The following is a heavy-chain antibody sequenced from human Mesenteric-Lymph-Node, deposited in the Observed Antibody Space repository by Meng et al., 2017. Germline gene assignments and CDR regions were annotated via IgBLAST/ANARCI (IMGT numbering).Heavy chain of an antibody. CDR3: ARDPYATGWAG. CDR1: GGSISRCDW. D-gene: IGHD6-19*01. J-gene: IGHJ4*02. V-gene: IGHV4-4*02. Sequence: VERPEAGPGLVKPSETLSLTAAFSGGSISRCDWWSWVRQPPGKGLEWIVETSHSGSTNYNPSLRGRVTISLDKSKNQFSLTLRSVTAADTAVYYCARDPYATGWAGWGQGTLVTVSS. CDR2: TSHSGST.